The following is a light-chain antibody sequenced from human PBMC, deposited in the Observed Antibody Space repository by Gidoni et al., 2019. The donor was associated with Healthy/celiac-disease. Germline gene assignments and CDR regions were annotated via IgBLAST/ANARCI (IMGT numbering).Light chain of an antibody. CDR3: QQSYSTPLT. J-gene: IGKJ4*01. V-gene: IGKV1-39*01. CDR1: QSISSY. Sequence: DIQMTQSPSSLSASVGDRVTITCRAIQSISSYLNWYQQKPGKAPKLLIYAASSLQMGVTSRFSGSGSGTDFTLTISSLQPEDFATYYCQQSYSTPLTFGGGTKMEIK. CDR2: AAS.